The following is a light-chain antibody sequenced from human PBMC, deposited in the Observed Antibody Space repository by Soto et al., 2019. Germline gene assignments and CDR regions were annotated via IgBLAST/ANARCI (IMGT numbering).Light chain of an antibody. J-gene: IGKJ4*01. Sequence: EIVMTQSPATLSVSPGERVTLSCRASQSVTRNLAWYQHTPGQSPRLLISAASSGATGLPSRFSGSGSGTDFTLTISSLQSEDAAVYDCQQYHHWPVTFGGGTKVEIK. CDR3: QQYHHWPVT. V-gene: IGKV3-15*01. CDR1: QSVTRN. CDR2: AAS.